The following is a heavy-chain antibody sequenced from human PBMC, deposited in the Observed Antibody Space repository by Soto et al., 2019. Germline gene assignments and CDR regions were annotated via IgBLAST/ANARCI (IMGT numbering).Heavy chain of an antibody. CDR3: ARGPSGDKLDN. J-gene: IGHJ4*02. Sequence: SETLSLTCTVSGGSISSAAYWWSWIRQSPDKGLEWIGHIYDGGTTYSSPSLKGRVTISADTSETQCSLKLNSVSAADTAAYYCARGPSGDKLDNWGQGIQVTVSS. D-gene: IGHD7-27*01. V-gene: IGHV4-30-4*01. CDR2: IYDGGTT. CDR1: GGSISSAAYW.